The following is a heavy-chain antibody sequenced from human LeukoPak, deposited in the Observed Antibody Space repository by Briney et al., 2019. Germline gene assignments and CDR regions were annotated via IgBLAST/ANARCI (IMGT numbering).Heavy chain of an antibody. D-gene: IGHD3-22*01. CDR1: GGTFSSYA. J-gene: IGHJ4*02. Sequence: SVKVSCKASGGTFSSYAISWVRQAPGQGLEWMGRIIPIFGTANYAQKFQGRVTITTDESTSTAYMELSSLRSEDTAAYYCARDLLYIMEDYYDSSGTLDYWGQGTLVTVSS. CDR2: IIPIFGTA. CDR3: ARDLLYIMEDYYDSSGTLDY. V-gene: IGHV1-69*05.